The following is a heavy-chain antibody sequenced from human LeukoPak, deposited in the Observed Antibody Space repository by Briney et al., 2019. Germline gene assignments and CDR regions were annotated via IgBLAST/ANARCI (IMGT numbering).Heavy chain of an antibody. CDR2: INHSGST. J-gene: IGHJ3*01. CDR3: AKVYSSSSRDAFDV. Sequence: PSETLSLTCAVYGASFSGCYWSWIRQPPGKGLEWIGEINHSGSTNYNPSLKSRFTISVDTSKNQFTLKLDSLTAADTAVYYCAKVYSSSSRDAFDVWGPGTMVTVSS. V-gene: IGHV4-34*01. D-gene: IGHD6-6*01. CDR1: GASFSGCY.